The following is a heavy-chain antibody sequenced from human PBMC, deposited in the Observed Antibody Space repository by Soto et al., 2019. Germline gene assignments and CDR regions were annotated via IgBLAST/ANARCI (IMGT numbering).Heavy chain of an antibody. J-gene: IGHJ4*01. D-gene: IGHD1-20*01. Sequence: QVQLVQSGAEVKKPGASVKVSCKASGYSFTSYDINWVRQARGKGLEWLGWMTPISGATGYAQKFQGRVSMTRDTSTSTAYVELSSLTYEDSAIYYCARNKWNNGDFDYWGHGTLVTVSS. CDR3: ARNKWNNGDFDY. CDR1: GYSFTSYD. V-gene: IGHV1-8*01. CDR2: MTPISGAT.